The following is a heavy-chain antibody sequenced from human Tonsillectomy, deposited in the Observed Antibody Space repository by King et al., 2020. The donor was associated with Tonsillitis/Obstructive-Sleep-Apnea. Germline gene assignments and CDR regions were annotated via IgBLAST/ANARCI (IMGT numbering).Heavy chain of an antibody. V-gene: IGHV5-51*01. CDR2: IYPGDSDT. CDR1: GYSFTSYW. J-gene: IGHJ6*02. D-gene: IGHD5-18*01. CDR3: ARHDVDTARGLVDGMDV. Sequence: VQLVESGAEVKKPGESLKISCKGSGYSFTSYWIGWVRQMPGKGLEWMGIIYPGDSDTRYSPSFQGQVTISADKSISTAYLQWSSLKASDTAMYYCARHDVDTARGLVDGMDVWGQGTTVTVSS.